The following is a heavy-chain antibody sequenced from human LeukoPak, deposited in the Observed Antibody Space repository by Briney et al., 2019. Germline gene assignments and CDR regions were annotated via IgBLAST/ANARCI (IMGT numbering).Heavy chain of an antibody. J-gene: IGHJ3*02. CDR3: ATGFVGYDRSGYYDDAFDI. D-gene: IGHD3-22*01. Sequence: GSSVKVSFKSSGYTFTYYYIHWVRQAPGQGLEWMAYINHNSDDTNYAEKVQGRVAMTRDNAISTPYMELNRLRSDDTAVSFCATGFVGYDRSGYYDDAFDIWGQGTMVTVSS. V-gene: IGHV1-2*02. CDR2: INHNSDDT. CDR1: GYTFTYYY.